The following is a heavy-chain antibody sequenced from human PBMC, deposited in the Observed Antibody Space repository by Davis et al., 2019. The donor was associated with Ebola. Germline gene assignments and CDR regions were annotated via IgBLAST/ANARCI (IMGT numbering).Heavy chain of an antibody. CDR3: ARCDILTGVDP. V-gene: IGHV1-18*04. CDR1: GYTFTSYG. Sequence: ASVKVSCKASGYTFTSYGITWVRQAPGQGLEWMGWINPHNGNTNYAQNVQGRVTMTTDTSTSTAYMEVGILRSDDTAVYYCARCDILTGVDPWGQGTLVTVSS. CDR2: INPHNGNT. J-gene: IGHJ5*02. D-gene: IGHD3-9*01.